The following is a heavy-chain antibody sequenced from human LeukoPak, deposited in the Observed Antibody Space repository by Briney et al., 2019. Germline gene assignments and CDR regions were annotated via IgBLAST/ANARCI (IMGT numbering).Heavy chain of an antibody. CDR2: INPSGGST. CDR1: GYTFTSYY. V-gene: IGHV1-46*01. CDR3: ARERGGSSHRGAFDI. D-gene: IGHD2-15*01. Sequence: ASVKASCKASGYTFTSYYMHWVRQAPGQGLEWMGIINPSGGSTSYAQKFQGRVTMTRDTSTSTVYMELSSLRAEDTAVYYCARERGGSSHRGAFDIWGQGTMVTVSS. J-gene: IGHJ3*02.